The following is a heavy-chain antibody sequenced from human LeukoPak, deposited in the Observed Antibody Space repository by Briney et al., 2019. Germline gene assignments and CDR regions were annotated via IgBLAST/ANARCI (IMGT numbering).Heavy chain of an antibody. V-gene: IGHV4-34*01. Sequence: ASETLSLTCAVYGGSFSGDYWSWIRQPPGKWLEWIGEINHSGSTNYNPSLKSRFTIPVDTSKNQLSLKLNSVTAADTAEYYCACSAQYSYYYYMDVWGKGTTVTVSS. CDR3: ACSAQYSYYYYMDV. J-gene: IGHJ6*03. CDR1: GGSFSGDY. D-gene: IGHD6-25*01. CDR2: INHSGST.